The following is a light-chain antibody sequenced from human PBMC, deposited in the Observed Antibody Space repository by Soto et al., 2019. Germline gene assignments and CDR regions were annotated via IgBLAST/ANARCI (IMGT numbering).Light chain of an antibody. CDR2: DVT. Sequence: QSALTQPRSVSGSPGQSVTVSCAGTSSDVGAYNYVSWYQQVPGKAPKLMIYDVTKRPSGVPHRFSGSKSGNTASLTISGLHPEDEADYYCCSYAGTFTFVFGAGTKVTAL. CDR1: SSDVGAYNY. J-gene: IGLJ1*01. V-gene: IGLV2-11*01. CDR3: CSYAGTFTFV.